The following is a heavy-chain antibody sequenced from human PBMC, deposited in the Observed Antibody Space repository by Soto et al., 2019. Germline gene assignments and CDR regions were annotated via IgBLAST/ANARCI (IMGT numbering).Heavy chain of an antibody. V-gene: IGHV3-23*01. CDR2: VSGSGGST. J-gene: IGHJ6*02. Sequence: EVQLLESGGGLVQPGGSLRLSCAASGFTFSRYAMTWVRQAPGKGLEWLSAVSGSGGSTYYAGSVKGRFTISRDNSKNTLYLQMNSLRAEDTAVYYCAKSVLAHLYCYYGMDVWGQGTTVTVSS. CDR1: GFTFSRYA. CDR3: AKSVLAHLYCYYGMDV.